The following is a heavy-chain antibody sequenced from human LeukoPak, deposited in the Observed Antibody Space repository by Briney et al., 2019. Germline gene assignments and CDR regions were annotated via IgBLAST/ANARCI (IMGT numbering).Heavy chain of an antibody. CDR2: ISAYNGNT. Sequence: GASVKVSCKASGYTFTSYGISWVRQAPGQGLEWVGWISAYNGNTNYAQKLQGRVTMTTDTSTSTAYMELRSLRSDDTAVYYCARTLYDYGGNQARELSDYWGQGTLVTVSS. D-gene: IGHD4-23*01. CDR1: GYTFTSYG. V-gene: IGHV1-18*01. J-gene: IGHJ4*02. CDR3: ARTLYDYGGNQARELSDY.